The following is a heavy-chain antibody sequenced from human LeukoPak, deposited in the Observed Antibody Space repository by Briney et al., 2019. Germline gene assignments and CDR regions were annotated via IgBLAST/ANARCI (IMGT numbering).Heavy chain of an antibody. V-gene: IGHV4-59*01. CDR3: AREYHDILTGYFYFDY. CDR1: GGSISSYY. D-gene: IGHD3-9*01. Sequence: PSETLSLTCTVSGGSISSYYWSWLRQPPGKGLEWIGYIYYSGSTNYNPSLKSRVTISVDTSKNQFSLKLSSVTAADTAVYYCAREYHDILTGYFYFDYWGQGTLVTVSS. CDR2: IYYSGST. J-gene: IGHJ4*02.